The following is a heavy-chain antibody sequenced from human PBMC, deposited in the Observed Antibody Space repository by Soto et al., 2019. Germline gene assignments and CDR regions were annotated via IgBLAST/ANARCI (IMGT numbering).Heavy chain of an antibody. CDR1: GGSIISYY. D-gene: IGHD6-19*01. Sequence: SETLSLTCTVSGGSIISYYWSWIRQPPGKGLEWIGYISYSGSTNYHPSLRSRLTISVDTSTKQFSLKLNSVTAADTAVYFCARGSPSKFTSGWYCMDVWGKGTTVTVSS. J-gene: IGHJ6*03. CDR3: ARGSPSKFTSGWYCMDV. V-gene: IGHV4-59*01. CDR2: ISYSGST.